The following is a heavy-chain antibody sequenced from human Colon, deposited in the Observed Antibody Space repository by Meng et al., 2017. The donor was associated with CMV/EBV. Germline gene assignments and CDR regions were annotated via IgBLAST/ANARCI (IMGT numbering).Heavy chain of an antibody. Sequence: QVHLQESGPGLVKPSQTLSLSCTVSNGSITSGGYYWSWIRHVPGKGLEWIGYIYYTGSTVYNPSLKSRTTISVSTSDNQFSLKLTSMTAADTAVYYCARDSGYGHFDYWGQGVLVTVSS. CDR3: ARDSGYGHFDY. D-gene: IGHD5-12*01. CDR1: NGSITSGGYY. V-gene: IGHV4-31*03. J-gene: IGHJ4*02. CDR2: IYYTGST.